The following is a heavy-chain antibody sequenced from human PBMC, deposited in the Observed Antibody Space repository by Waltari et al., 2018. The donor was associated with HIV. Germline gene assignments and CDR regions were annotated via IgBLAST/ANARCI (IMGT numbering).Heavy chain of an antibody. Sequence: QVQLQESGPGLVKPSETLSLTCTVSGGSIRPYYWNWIRQPAGKGLEWIGRSYSSGSTDYNPSVKSPVTRSVDTSKNQFSLKLTSVTAADTAVYYCARGYYDSSGYFNYFDYWGRGTLVTVSS. V-gene: IGHV4-4*07. CDR1: GGSIRPYY. CDR3: ARGYYDSSGYFNYFDY. CDR2: SYSSGST. D-gene: IGHD3-22*01. J-gene: IGHJ4*02.